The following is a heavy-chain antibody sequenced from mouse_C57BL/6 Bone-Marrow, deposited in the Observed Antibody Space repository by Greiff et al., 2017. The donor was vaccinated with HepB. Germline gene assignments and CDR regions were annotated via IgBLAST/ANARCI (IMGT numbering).Heavy chain of an antibody. CDR2: IYWDYDK. CDR1: GFSLSTSGMG. J-gene: IGHJ4*01. V-gene: IGHV8-12*01. CDR3: ARRGFRYYYAMDY. Sequence: QVTLKESGPGILQSSQTLSLTCSFSGFSLSTSGMGVSWIRQPSGKGLEWLAHIYWDYDKRFNPSLQSRLTISKDTSRNQVFLKITSVDTADTATYYCARRGFRYYYAMDYWGQGTSVTVSS.